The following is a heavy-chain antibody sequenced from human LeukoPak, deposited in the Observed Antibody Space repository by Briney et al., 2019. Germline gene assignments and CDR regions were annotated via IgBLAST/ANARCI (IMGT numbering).Heavy chain of an antibody. Sequence: SSETLSLTCTVSGGSISSYYWSWIRQPPGKGLEWIGYIYYSGSTNYNPSLKSRVTISVDTSKNQFSLKLSSVTAADTAVYYCARVLPRITATYYNYYGMDVWGQGTTVTVSS. CDR3: ARVLPRITATYYNYYGMDV. CDR2: IYYSGST. D-gene: IGHD3-16*01. J-gene: IGHJ6*02. CDR1: GGSISSYY. V-gene: IGHV4-59*01.